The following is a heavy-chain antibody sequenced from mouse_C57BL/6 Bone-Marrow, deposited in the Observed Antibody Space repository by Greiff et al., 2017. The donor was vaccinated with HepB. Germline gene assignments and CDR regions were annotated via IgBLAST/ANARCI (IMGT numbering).Heavy chain of an antibody. CDR2: IDPSDSYT. D-gene: IGHD1-1*01. CDR1: GYTFTSYW. Sequence: QVQLQQPGAELVMPGASVKLSCKASGYTFTSYWMHWVKQRPGQGLEWIGEIDPSDSYTNYNQKFKGKSTLTVDKSSSTACMQLSSLTSEDSAVYYCAREFPYYYGSSYDYAMDYWGQGTSVTVSS. CDR3: AREFPYYYGSSYDYAMDY. V-gene: IGHV1-69*01. J-gene: IGHJ4*01.